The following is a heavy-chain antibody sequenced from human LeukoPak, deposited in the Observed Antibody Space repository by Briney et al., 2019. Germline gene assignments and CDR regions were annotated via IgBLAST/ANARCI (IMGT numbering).Heavy chain of an antibody. D-gene: IGHD3-10*01. CDR2: IYYSGST. Sequence: KPSETLSLTCTVSGGSISSYYWSWIRQPPGKGLEWIGYIYYSGSTNYNPSLKSRVTISVDTSKNQFSLKLSSVTAADTAVYYCARGRGYYGSGSYYNFGIRFDPWGQGTLVTVSS. CDR1: GGSISSYY. V-gene: IGHV4-59*01. CDR3: ARGRGYYGSGSYYNFGIRFDP. J-gene: IGHJ5*02.